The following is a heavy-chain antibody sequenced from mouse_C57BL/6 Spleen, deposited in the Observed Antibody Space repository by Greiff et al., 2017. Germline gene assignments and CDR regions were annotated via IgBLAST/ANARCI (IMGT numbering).Heavy chain of an antibody. Sequence: QVQLQQPGAELVKPGASVKMSCKASGYTFTSYWITWVKQRPGQGLEWIGDIYPGSGSTNYNEKFKSKATLTVDTSSSTAYMHLSSLTSEDSAVYYCARRYYSNYDWFAYWGQGTLVTVSA. CDR1: GYTFTSYW. CDR2: IYPGSGST. CDR3: ARRYYSNYDWFAY. J-gene: IGHJ3*01. V-gene: IGHV1-55*01. D-gene: IGHD2-5*01.